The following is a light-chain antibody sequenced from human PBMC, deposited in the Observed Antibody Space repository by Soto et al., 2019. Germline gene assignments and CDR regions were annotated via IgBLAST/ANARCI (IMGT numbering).Light chain of an antibody. CDR2: AAS. CDR3: QQYGSSSYT. J-gene: IGKJ2*01. V-gene: IGKV3-20*01. Sequence: EIVLTQSPGTLSLSPGERATLSCRASQRISSTYLAWYQQKPGQAPRLLIYAASSRATGIPDRFSGSGSGTDFTLTISRLEPEDCAVYYCQQYGSSSYTFGQGTQLEI. CDR1: QRISSTY.